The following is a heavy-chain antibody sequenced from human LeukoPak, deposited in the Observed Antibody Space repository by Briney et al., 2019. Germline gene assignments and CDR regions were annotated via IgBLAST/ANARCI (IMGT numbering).Heavy chain of an antibody. CDR3: ARHWVWFGESYDAFDI. CDR1: GGSISSYY. Sequence: SETLSLTCIVSGGSISSYYWSWIRQPPWKGREGMGYIYYSGSTNYNPPLISRVTISVHTSKNQLSMELRSVTAADTAVYYCARHWVWFGESYDAFDIWGQGTMVTVSS. D-gene: IGHD3-10*01. J-gene: IGHJ3*02. CDR2: IYYSGST. V-gene: IGHV4-59*08.